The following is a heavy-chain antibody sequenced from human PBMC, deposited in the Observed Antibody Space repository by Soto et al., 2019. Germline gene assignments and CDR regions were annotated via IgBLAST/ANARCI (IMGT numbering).Heavy chain of an antibody. V-gene: IGHV3-30-3*01. Sequence: LRLSCAASGFTFSSYAMHWVRQAPGKGLEWVAVISYDGSNKYYADSVKGRFTISRDNSKNTLYLQMNSLRAEDTAVYYCARGPSSLTSFDYWGQGTLVTVYS. J-gene: IGHJ4*02. D-gene: IGHD2-15*01. CDR3: ARGPSSLTSFDY. CDR1: GFTFSSYA. CDR2: ISYDGSNK.